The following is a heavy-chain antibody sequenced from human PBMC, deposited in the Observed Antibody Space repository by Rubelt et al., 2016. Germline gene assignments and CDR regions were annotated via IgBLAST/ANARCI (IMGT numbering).Heavy chain of an antibody. CDR2: IWYDGSNK. CDR3: ARDLGYYYDSSGLGWFDP. J-gene: IGHJ5*02. Sequence: GWVAVIWYDGSNKYYADSVKGRFTISRDNSKNSLYLQMNSLRAEDTAVYYCARDLGYYYDSSGLGWFDPWGQGTLVTVSS. V-gene: IGHV3-33*01. D-gene: IGHD3-22*01.